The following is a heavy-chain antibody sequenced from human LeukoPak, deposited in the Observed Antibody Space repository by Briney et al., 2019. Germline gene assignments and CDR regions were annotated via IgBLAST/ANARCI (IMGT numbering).Heavy chain of an antibody. CDR2: MHPNSGGT. Sequence: ASVKVSCKASGYTFTGYYIHWVRQAPGQGLEWMGWMHPNSGGTKYAQKFQGRFTMTRDTSSSTAYMELSSLSSDDTAVYYCARDPEQQVVDLDYWGQGTLVTVSS. D-gene: IGHD6-13*01. J-gene: IGHJ4*02. V-gene: IGHV1-2*02. CDR3: ARDPEQQVVDLDY. CDR1: GYTFTGYY.